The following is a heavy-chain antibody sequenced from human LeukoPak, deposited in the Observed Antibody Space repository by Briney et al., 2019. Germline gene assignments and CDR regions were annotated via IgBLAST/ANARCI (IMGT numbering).Heavy chain of an antibody. V-gene: IGHV4-59*01. CDR1: GGSISSYY. D-gene: IGHD3/OR15-3a*01. J-gene: IGHJ3*02. CDR3: SGXXTGXXXXX. CDR2: IYYSGST. Sequence: PSETLSLTCTVSGGSISSYYWSWLRQPPGKGLEWIGYIYYSGSTNFNPSLTRRVHLSVDTSKNQFSLRPRSLTASDTAVYYSSGXXTGXXXXXWGQGTMVTVSS.